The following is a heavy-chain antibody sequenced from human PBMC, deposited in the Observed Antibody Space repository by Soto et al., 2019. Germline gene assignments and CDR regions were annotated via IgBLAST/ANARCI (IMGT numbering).Heavy chain of an antibody. D-gene: IGHD3-10*01. Sequence: ASVKVSCKASGGTFSSYAISWVRQAPGQGLEWMGWISAYNDYTNYAQKLQGRVTMTTDTSTRIAYLELRSLRSDDTAVYYCAREGYYSGSGSYSPPRYYGMDVWGQGTTVTVPS. CDR1: GGTFSSYA. V-gene: IGHV1-18*01. CDR3: AREGYYSGSGSYSPPRYYGMDV. CDR2: ISAYNDYT. J-gene: IGHJ6*02.